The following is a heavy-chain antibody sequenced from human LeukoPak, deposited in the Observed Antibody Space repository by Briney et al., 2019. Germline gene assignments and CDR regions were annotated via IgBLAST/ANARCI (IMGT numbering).Heavy chain of an antibody. J-gene: IGHJ4*02. V-gene: IGHV3-21*01. D-gene: IGHD2-21*02. CDR1: GFTFSSYS. CDR3: ARDMETVTAKFDY. Sequence: GGSLRLSCAASGFTFSSYSMNWVRQAPGKGLEWVSSISSSSSHIYYADSVKGRFTISRDNAKNSLYLQMNSLRAEDTAVYYCARDMETVTAKFDYWGQGTLVTVSS. CDR2: ISSSSSHI.